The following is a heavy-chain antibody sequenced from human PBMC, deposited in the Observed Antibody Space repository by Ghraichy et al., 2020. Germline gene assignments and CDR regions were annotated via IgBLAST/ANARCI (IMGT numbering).Heavy chain of an antibody. D-gene: IGHD1-26*01. Sequence: GGSLRLACAASGFTFSSYSMNWVRQAPGKGLEWVSSISSSSSYIYYANSVKGRFTISRDNAKNSLYLQMNSLRAEDTAVYYCARDMRVGATVGGQGTLVTVSS. J-gene: IGHJ4*02. V-gene: IGHV3-21*01. CDR2: ISSSSSYI. CDR3: ARDMRVGATV. CDR1: GFTFSSYS.